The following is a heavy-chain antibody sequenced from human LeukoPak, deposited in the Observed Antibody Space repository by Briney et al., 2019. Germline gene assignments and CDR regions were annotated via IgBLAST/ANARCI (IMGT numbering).Heavy chain of an antibody. CDR1: GSTFSSYE. D-gene: IGHD3-3*01. Sequence: HAGGSLRLSCAASGSTFSSYEMNWVRQAPGKGLEWVSYISSSGSTIYYADSVKGRFTISRDNAKNSLYLQMNSLRAEDTAVYYCARESSLEWGYYYYMDVWGKGTTVTVSS. J-gene: IGHJ6*03. V-gene: IGHV3-48*03. CDR3: ARESSLEWGYYYYMDV. CDR2: ISSSGSTI.